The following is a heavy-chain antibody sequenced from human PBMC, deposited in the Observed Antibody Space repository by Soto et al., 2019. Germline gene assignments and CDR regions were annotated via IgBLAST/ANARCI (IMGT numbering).Heavy chain of an antibody. V-gene: IGHV4-59*08. J-gene: IGHJ5*02. CDR1: GGSLSSYD. CDR2: IYYSGST. Sequence: SETLSVTCPVSGGSLSSYDWSWIRQTPGKGLEWIGYIYYSGSTNYNPSLKSRVTISVDTSKNQFSLKLSSVTAADTAVYYCASGYDFWSGYFPFDPWGQGTLVTVSS. D-gene: IGHD3-3*01. CDR3: ASGYDFWSGYFPFDP.